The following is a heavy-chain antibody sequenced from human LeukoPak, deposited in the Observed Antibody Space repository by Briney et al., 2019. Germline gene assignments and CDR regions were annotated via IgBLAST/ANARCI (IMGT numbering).Heavy chain of an antibody. CDR1: GYTFTGYY. Sequence: ASVKVSCKASGYTFTGYYMHWVRQAPGQGLEWMGWINPNSGGTNYAQKFQGRVTMTRDTSISTAYMELSRLRSDDTAVYYCARADTAMVSLYFDYRGQGTLVTVSS. CDR3: ARADTAMVSLYFDY. CDR2: INPNSGGT. D-gene: IGHD5-18*01. J-gene: IGHJ4*02. V-gene: IGHV1-2*02.